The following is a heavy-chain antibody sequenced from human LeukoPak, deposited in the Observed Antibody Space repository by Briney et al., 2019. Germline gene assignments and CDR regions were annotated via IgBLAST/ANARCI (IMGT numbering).Heavy chain of an antibody. V-gene: IGHV3-23*01. CDR3: AKDSPQTSSQIYYFDY. CDR2: ISGSGGST. Sequence: PGGSLRLSCAASGFTFSSYAMSWVRQAPGKGLEWVSAISGSGGSTYYADSVKGRFTISRDNSKNTLYLQTNSLRAEDTAVYYCAKDSPQTSSQIYYFDYWGQGTLVTVSS. J-gene: IGHJ4*02. CDR1: GFTFSSYA. D-gene: IGHD6-13*01.